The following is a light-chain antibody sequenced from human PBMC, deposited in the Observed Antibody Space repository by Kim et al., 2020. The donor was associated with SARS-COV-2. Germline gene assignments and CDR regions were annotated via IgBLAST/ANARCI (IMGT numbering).Light chain of an antibody. CDR2: DAA. Sequence: SSGQRATLTCRASQSVGSYLAWDQQKPGKAPRLLIYDAATRGTGIPARFSGSGSGTDFTLTISSLEPEDFAVYYCQQRSNWPPRTFGGGTKVHIK. CDR1: QSVGSY. CDR3: QQRSNWPPRT. J-gene: IGKJ4*01. V-gene: IGKV3-11*01.